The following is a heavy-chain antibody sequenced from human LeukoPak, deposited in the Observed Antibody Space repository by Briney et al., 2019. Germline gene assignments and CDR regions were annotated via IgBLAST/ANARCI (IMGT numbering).Heavy chain of an antibody. D-gene: IGHD6-13*01. CDR2: IGKAGDT. V-gene: IGHV3-13*04. J-gene: IGHJ4*02. CDR1: GFTFSSYD. Sequence: GGSLRLSCAASGFTFSSYDMHWVRQATGKGLEWVSGIGKAGDTYYSGSVKGRFTISRENAKNSLYLEMNSLRAGDTAVYYCARGAAGFDYWGQGTLVTVSS. CDR3: ARGAAGFDY.